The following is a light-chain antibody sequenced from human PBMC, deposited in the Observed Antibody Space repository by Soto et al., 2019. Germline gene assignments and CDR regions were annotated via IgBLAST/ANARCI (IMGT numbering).Light chain of an antibody. CDR2: GAS. CDR1: QSAISN. CDR3: QQYNDRWT. V-gene: IGKV3-15*01. Sequence: EIVFTQSPATRSVSPGERVSLSCSASQSAISNLAWSQPKPGQPPRLLIYGASTSDTGDPARLSGSGSGTEFTLTISSLPSEDLAVYYCQQYNDRWTFCQGTKVDIK. J-gene: IGKJ1*01.